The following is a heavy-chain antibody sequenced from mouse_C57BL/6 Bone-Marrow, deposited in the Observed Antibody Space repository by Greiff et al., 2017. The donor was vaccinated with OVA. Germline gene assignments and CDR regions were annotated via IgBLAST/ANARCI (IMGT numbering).Heavy chain of an antibody. Sequence: QVTLKESGPGILQSSQTLSLTCSFSGFSLSTSGMGVSWIRQPSGKGLEWLAHIYWDDDKRYNPSLKSRLTISKDTSRNQVFLKITSVDTADTATYYCARRDYYGSSLYAMDYWGQGTSVTVSS. CDR1: GFSLSTSGMG. J-gene: IGHJ4*01. D-gene: IGHD1-1*01. V-gene: IGHV8-12*01. CDR2: IYWDDDK. CDR3: ARRDYYGSSLYAMDY.